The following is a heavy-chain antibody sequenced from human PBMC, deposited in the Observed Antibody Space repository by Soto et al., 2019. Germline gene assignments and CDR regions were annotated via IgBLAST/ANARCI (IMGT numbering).Heavy chain of an antibody. CDR2: ISYDGSNK. CDR1: GFTFSSNA. V-gene: IGHV3-30-3*01. Sequence: QVQLVESGGGVVQPGRSLRLSCAASGFTFSSNAMHWVRQAPGKGLEWVAVISYDGSNKYYADSVKGRFTISRDNSKNTLYLQMNSLRAEDTAVYYCARPYSGDDYWGQGTLVTVSS. CDR3: ARPYSGDDY. J-gene: IGHJ4*02. D-gene: IGHD1-26*01.